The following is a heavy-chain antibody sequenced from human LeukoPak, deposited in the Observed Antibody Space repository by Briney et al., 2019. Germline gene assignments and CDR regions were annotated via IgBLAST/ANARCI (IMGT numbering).Heavy chain of an antibody. CDR1: GGSFSGYY. V-gene: IGHV4-34*01. Sequence: PSETLSLTCAVYGGSFSGYYWSWIRQPPGKGLEWIGEINHSGSTNYNPSLKSRVTISVDTSKNQFSLKLSSVTATDTAVYYCARPSSSGWYSYFDYWGQGTLVTVSS. CDR2: INHSGST. D-gene: IGHD6-19*01. CDR3: ARPSSSGWYSYFDY. J-gene: IGHJ4*02.